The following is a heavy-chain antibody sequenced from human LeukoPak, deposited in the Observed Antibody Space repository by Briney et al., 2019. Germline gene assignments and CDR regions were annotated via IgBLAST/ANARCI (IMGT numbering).Heavy chain of an antibody. Sequence: GGSLGLSCAASGFTFRNYVIHWVRQAPGKGLEWVAVTSSDLNVKLYADSVKGRFTISRDNSRSTLYLQMNSMRPEDTAIYYCAREGYYGSGSPPSLYFDYWGQGTLVTVSS. CDR3: AREGYYGSGSPPSLYFDY. D-gene: IGHD3-10*01. CDR1: GFTFRNYV. V-gene: IGHV3-30-3*01. CDR2: TSSDLNVK. J-gene: IGHJ4*02.